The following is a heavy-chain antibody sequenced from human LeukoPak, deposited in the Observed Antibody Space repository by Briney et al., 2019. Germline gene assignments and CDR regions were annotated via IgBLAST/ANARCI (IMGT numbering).Heavy chain of an antibody. Sequence: GGSLRLSCAASGFTVSSNYMSWVRQAPGKGLEWVSIIYSGGSTFYADSVKGRFTISRDNSKNTLYLQMNSLRAEDTAVYYCARARPYYYDSSGYYYEDPHIFDYWGQGTLVTVSS. V-gene: IGHV3-53*01. CDR2: IYSGGST. CDR3: ARARPYYYDSSGYYYEDPHIFDY. D-gene: IGHD3-22*01. J-gene: IGHJ4*02. CDR1: GFTVSSNY.